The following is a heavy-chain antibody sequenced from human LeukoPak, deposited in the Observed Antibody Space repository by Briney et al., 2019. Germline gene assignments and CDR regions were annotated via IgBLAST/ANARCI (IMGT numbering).Heavy chain of an antibody. J-gene: IGHJ5*02. Sequence: ASVKVSCKASGYTFTSYYMHWVRQAPGQGLEWMGLINPTGGSTGYAQKFQGRVTMTRDMSTSTDNMELSSLRSEDTAIYYCARDNSVGDNAWWFDPWGQGTRVTVTS. CDR1: GYTFTSYY. CDR3: ARDNSVGDNAWWFDP. V-gene: IGHV1-46*01. CDR2: INPTGGST. D-gene: IGHD1-26*01.